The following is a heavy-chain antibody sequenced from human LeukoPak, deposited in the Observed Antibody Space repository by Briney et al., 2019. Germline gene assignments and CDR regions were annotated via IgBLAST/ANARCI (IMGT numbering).Heavy chain of an antibody. Sequence: ASVKVSCKASGYTFTSYDTHWVRQATGQGLEWMGWMSTNNDITGYAQKFQGRVTMTRSTSMSTAYMELSSLRSEDTAVYYCARPRSAYYDSSGFYIWGQGSLVTVSS. V-gene: IGHV1-8*01. CDR1: GYTFTSYD. J-gene: IGHJ4*02. CDR3: ARPRSAYYDSSGFYI. D-gene: IGHD3-22*01. CDR2: MSTNNDIT.